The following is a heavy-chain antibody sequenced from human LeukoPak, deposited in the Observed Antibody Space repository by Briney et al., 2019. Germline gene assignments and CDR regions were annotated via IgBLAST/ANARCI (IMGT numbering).Heavy chain of an antibody. J-gene: IGHJ5*02. CDR2: IYYSGST. D-gene: IGHD6-13*01. CDR3: ARDNIPVAGTGLSWFDP. CDR1: GGSISSGDYY. V-gene: IGHV4-30-4*08. Sequence: SETLSLTCTVSGGSISSGDYYWSWIRQPPGKGLEWIGYIYYSGSTSYNPSLKSRVTILVDTSKNQFSLKMTSVTAADTAVYYCARDNIPVAGTGLSWFDPWGQGTLVTVSS.